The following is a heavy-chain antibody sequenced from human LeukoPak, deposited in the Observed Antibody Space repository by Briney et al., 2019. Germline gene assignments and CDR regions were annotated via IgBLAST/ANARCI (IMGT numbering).Heavy chain of an antibody. CDR1: GFTFSSYT. J-gene: IGHJ4*02. Sequence: PGRSLRLSCAASGFTFSSYTMPWVRQAPGKGLEWVAVISYDGSNKYYADSVKGRFTTSRDNSKNTLYLQMNSLRAEDTAVYYCASQVAANQLAAGDVIDYWGQGTLVTVSS. CDR2: ISYDGSNK. D-gene: IGHD2-15*01. V-gene: IGHV3-30*04. CDR3: ASQVAANQLAAGDVIDY.